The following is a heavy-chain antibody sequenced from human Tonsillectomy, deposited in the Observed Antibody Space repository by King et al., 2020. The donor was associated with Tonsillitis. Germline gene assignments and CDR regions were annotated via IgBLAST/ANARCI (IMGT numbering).Heavy chain of an antibody. Sequence: VQLVESGGGLVKPGGSLRLSCAASGFTFSDHYLSWIRQAPGKGLEWVSYISTSENVIYYADSVKGRFTISRDNARNSLYLQMNSLTVDDTAVYYCARGGRWCDYWGQGALVTVSS. CDR3: ARGGRWCDY. V-gene: IGHV3-11*01. J-gene: IGHJ4*02. CDR1: GFTFSDHY. D-gene: IGHD2-21*01. CDR2: ISTSENVI.